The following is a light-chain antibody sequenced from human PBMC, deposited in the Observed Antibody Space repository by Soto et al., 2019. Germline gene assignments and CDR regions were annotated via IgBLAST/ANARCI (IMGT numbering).Light chain of an antibody. J-gene: IGKJ4*01. CDR1: QGIANY. CDR3: LQHNSYPLT. Sequence: DIQMTQSPSAMSASVGDRVTITCRASQGIANYLVWFQQRPGKVPRRLIYGASNLQSGVPSRFSGSGSGTEFTLTISSLQPEDFATYYCLQHNSYPLTFGGGTKVEIK. V-gene: IGKV1-17*03. CDR2: GAS.